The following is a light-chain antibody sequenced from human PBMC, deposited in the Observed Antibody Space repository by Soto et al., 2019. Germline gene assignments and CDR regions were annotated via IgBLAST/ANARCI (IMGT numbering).Light chain of an antibody. CDR3: SSYTRRSSLDV. V-gene: IGLV2-14*01. CDR2: EVS. Sequence: QSALTQPASVSGSPGQSITISCTGTSSDVGGYNYVSWYQQHPGKAPKLMIYEVSNRPSGVSNRFSGSKSGNTASLTISGLQDEDEADDYCSSYTRRSSLDVFGTGTKLTVL. CDR1: SSDVGGYNY. J-gene: IGLJ1*01.